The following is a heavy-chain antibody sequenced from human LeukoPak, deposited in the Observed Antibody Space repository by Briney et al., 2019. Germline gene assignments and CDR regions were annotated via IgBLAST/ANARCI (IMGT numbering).Heavy chain of an antibody. CDR2: IKQDGSEK. J-gene: IGHJ3*02. D-gene: IGHD3-16*01. CDR1: GFTFSSYW. V-gene: IGHV3-7*01. Sequence: GGSLRLSCAASGFTFSSYWMSWVRQAPGKGLEWVANIKQDGSEKYYVDSVKGRFTISRDNAKNSLYLQMNSLRAEDTAVYYCARDPFHYDYVWGSYKAFDIWGQGTMVTVSS. CDR3: ARDPFHYDYVWGSYKAFDI.